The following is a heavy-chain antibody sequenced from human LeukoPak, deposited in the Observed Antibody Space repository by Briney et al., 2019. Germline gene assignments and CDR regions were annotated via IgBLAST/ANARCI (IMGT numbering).Heavy chain of an antibody. CDR2: VNSDGSAT. D-gene: IGHD2-15*01. J-gene: IGHJ4*02. V-gene: IGHV3-74*01. CDR3: VRGYCSGGSCLSPDY. Sequence: QPGGSLRLSCAASGFTFSRYWMHWVRQAPGKGLVWVSRVNSDGSATSYADSVKGRFTISRDNTKNTLYLQMNSLSAEDTAVYYCVRGYCSGGSCLSPDYWGQGTLVTVSS. CDR1: GFTFSRYW.